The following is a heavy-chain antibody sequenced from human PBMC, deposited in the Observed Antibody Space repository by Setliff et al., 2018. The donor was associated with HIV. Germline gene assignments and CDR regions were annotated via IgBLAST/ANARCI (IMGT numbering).Heavy chain of an antibody. Sequence: ASVKVSCKVSGYTLTKLSMHWVRQAPEKGLEWMGGFDPELGETFFAQNFRGRLTMTQDTSTDTAYMELTSPRSDDTAMYYCATDNREGVGTPYYFDYWGQGTQVTVSS. J-gene: IGHJ4*02. CDR3: ATDNREGVGTPYYFDY. D-gene: IGHD1-26*01. CDR2: FDPELGET. V-gene: IGHV1-24*01. CDR1: GYTLTKLS.